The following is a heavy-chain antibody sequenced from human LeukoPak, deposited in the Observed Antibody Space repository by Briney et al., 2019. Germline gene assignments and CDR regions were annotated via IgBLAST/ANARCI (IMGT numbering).Heavy chain of an antibody. D-gene: IGHD3-10*01. CDR2: ISSSGST. Sequence: PSETLSLTCTVSGDSISSGDYYWSWIRQPAGKGLEWIGRISSSGSTNYNPSLKSRVTISVDTSKNQFSLKLSSVTAADTAVYYCARLVRRELLWVNWFDPWGQGTLVTVSS. J-gene: IGHJ5*02. CDR1: GDSISSGDYY. CDR3: ARLVRRELLWVNWFDP. V-gene: IGHV4-61*02.